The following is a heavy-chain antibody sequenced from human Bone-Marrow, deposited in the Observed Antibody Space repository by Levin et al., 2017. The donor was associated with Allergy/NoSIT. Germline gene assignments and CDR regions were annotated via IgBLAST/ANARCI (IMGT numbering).Heavy chain of an antibody. Sequence: PGGSLRLSCAASGFTVSSNYMSWVRQAPGKGLEWVSVIYSGGSTYYADSVKGRFTISRDNSKNTLYLQMNSLRAEDTAVYYCASDYGDHLRIHYYYYGMDVWGQGTTVTVSS. D-gene: IGHD4-17*01. CDR2: IYSGGST. V-gene: IGHV3-53*01. CDR1: GFTVSSNY. CDR3: ASDYGDHLRIHYYYYGMDV. J-gene: IGHJ6*02.